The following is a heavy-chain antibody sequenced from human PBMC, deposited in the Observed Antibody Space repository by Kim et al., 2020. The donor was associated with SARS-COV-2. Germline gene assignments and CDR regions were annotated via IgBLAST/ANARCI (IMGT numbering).Heavy chain of an antibody. V-gene: IGHV3-23*01. J-gene: IGHJ3*02. D-gene: IGHD3-10*01. CDR1: GFTFSSYA. CDR3: AKGIQGWVRGAGWI. CDR2: ISGSGGST. Sequence: GGSLRLSCAASGFTFSSYAMSWVRQAPGKGLEWVSVISGSGGSTYYADSVKGRFTISRDNSKNTLYLQMNSLRGEDTAVYYCAKGIQGWVRGAGWIWGQGTMVTVSS.